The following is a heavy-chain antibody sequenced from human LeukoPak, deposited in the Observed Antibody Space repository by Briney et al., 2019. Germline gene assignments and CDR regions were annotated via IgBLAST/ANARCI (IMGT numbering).Heavy chain of an antibody. D-gene: IGHD3-22*01. V-gene: IGHV4-39*07. Sequence: PSETLSLTCTVSGGSISSSSYYWGWIRQPPGKGLEWIGSIYYSGSTYYNPSLKSRVTKSVDTSKNQFSLNLNSVTAADTAVYFCARDEGSAYPFDYWGQGTLVTVSS. CDR1: GGSISSSSYY. CDR2: IYYSGST. CDR3: ARDEGSAYPFDY. J-gene: IGHJ4*02.